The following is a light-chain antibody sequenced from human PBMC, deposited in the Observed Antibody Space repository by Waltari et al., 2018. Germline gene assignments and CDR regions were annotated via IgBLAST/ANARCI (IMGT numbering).Light chain of an antibody. CDR1: QSVSSN. CDR3: QQYNNWPPELT. CDR2: GAS. V-gene: IGKV3-15*01. Sequence: IVMTQSPATLSVSPGERATLSCRASQSVSSNLAWYQQKPGQAPRLPIYGASTRATGIPARFSGSGSGTEFTLTISSLQSEDFAVYYCQQYNNWPPELTFGGGTKVEIK. J-gene: IGKJ4*01.